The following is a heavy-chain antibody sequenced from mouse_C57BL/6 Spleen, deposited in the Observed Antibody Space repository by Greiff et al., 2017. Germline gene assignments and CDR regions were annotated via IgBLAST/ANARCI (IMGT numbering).Heavy chain of an antibody. D-gene: IGHD2-12*01. CDR1: GFTFTDYY. CDR3: ARSRDDGVFDY. J-gene: IGHJ2*01. Sequence: EVKLMESGGGLVQPGGSLSLSCAASGFTFTDYYMSWVRQPPGKALEWLGFIRNKANGYTTAYSASVQGRFTISRDNSQSILYLQMNALRAEDSATYYCARSRDDGVFDYWGQGTTLTVSS. V-gene: IGHV7-3*01. CDR2: IRNKANGYTT.